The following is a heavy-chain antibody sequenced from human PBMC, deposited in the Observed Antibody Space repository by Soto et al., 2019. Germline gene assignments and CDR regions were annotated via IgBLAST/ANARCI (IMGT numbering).Heavy chain of an antibody. V-gene: IGHV4-39*01. CDR2: VYYRGRS. Sequence: KSSETLSLTCTVSGGSVTNSSYYWGWIRQSPGKGLEWIGGVYYRGRSYSKSSVKSRVTISVDTSKNRFSLSLNSVTASDTAVYFCVSQRTTVPTQAYFDYWGPGALVTVSS. D-gene: IGHD4-17*01. J-gene: IGHJ4*02. CDR3: VSQRTTVPTQAYFDY. CDR1: GGSVTNSSYY.